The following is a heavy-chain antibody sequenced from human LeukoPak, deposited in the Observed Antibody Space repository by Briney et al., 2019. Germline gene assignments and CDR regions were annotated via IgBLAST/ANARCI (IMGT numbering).Heavy chain of an antibody. Sequence: GGSLRLSCAAFGFTFSSYAMSWVRQAPGKGLEWVSGISGSGDNTYYADSVKGRFTISRDNSKNTLYVQVNSLGTEDTAAYYCAKGSYYDSSGSFYFDYWGQGTLVTVSS. V-gene: IGHV3-23*01. J-gene: IGHJ4*02. CDR2: ISGSGDNT. CDR1: GFTFSSYA. CDR3: AKGSYYDSSGSFYFDY. D-gene: IGHD3-22*01.